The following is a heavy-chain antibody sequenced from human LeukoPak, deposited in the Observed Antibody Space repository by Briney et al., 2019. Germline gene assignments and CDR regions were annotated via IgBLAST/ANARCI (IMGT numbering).Heavy chain of an antibody. Sequence: GGSLRLSCAASGFTDSSNYMSWVRQAPGKGLEWVSTIYSGGSTYYADSVKGRFTISRDNSKNTLYLQMNSLRGEDTAVYYCARNGYTSGWYRNWGQGTLVTVSS. V-gene: IGHV3-53*01. CDR3: ARNGYTSGWYRN. CDR2: IYSGGST. D-gene: IGHD6-19*01. J-gene: IGHJ4*02. CDR1: GFTDSSNY.